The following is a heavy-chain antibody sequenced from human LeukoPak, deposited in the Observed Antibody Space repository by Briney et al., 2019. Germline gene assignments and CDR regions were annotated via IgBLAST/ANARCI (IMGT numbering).Heavy chain of an antibody. J-gene: IGHJ3*01. CDR2: ISSNGDNT. V-gene: IGHV3-64D*06. CDR3: TRDSALLGVAFNL. CDR1: GFPFNTYA. D-gene: IGHD2-15*01. Sequence: GGSLRLSCSASGFPFNTYAIHWVRQAPGKGLEYVAGISSNGDNTDFADSAKGRFTISRDNSKSTLFLQMNSLRAEDTAVYFCTRDSALLGVAFNLWGQGTVVTVSS.